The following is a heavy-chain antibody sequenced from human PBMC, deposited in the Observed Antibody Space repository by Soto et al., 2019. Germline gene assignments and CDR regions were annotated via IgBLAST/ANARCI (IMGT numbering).Heavy chain of an antibody. D-gene: IGHD5-18*01. CDR2: IYPGDSDT. V-gene: IGHV5-51*01. CDR3: ARAGAAMARGYYGMDV. Sequence: LGESLKISCKGSGYSFTSYWIGWVRQMPGKGLEWMGIIYPGDSDTRYSPSFQGQVTISADKSISTAYLQWSSLKASDTAMYYCARAGAAMARGYYGMDVWGQGTTVTVSS. CDR1: GYSFTSYW. J-gene: IGHJ6*02.